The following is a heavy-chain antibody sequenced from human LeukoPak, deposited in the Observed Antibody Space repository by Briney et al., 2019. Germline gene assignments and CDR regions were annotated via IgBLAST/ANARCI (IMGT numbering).Heavy chain of an antibody. CDR3: VRHAYYVFDI. D-gene: IGHD3-10*01. CDR2: IKQDGSEK. Sequence: GGSLRLSCAASGFSFSSYWMSWVRQAPGKGLEWVANIKQDGSEKSSVDSVKDRFTISRDNAKNSLYLQMNNLRAEDTAMYYCVRHAYYVFDIWGQGTMVTVSS. CDR1: GFSFSSYW. V-gene: IGHV3-7*01. J-gene: IGHJ3*02.